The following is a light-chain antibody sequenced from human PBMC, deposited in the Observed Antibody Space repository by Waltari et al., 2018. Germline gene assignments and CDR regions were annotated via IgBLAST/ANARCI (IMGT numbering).Light chain of an antibody. V-gene: IGLV2-14*03. CDR1: SSDVGGYNY. J-gene: IGLJ2*01. Sequence: QSALTQPASVSGSPGQSITISCTGTSSDVGGYNYVSWYQHHPGKAPKLLIYDVTDRPSGVSSRFSGSKSGNTASLTISGLQAEDEADYYCSSYTSSSSFSISSSVLFGGGTKVTVL. CDR2: DVT. CDR3: SSYTSSSSFSISSSVL.